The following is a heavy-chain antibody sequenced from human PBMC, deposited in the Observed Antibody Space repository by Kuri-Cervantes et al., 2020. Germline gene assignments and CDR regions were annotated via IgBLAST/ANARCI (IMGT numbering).Heavy chain of an antibody. J-gene: IGHJ2*01. CDR1: GFTFSSYS. CDR3: AKDLDDSSGYSWYFDL. Sequence: GESLKISCAASGFTFSSYSMNWVRQAPGKGLEWVSYISSSSSTIYYADSVKGRFTISRDNAKNSLYLQMNSLRAEDTAVYYCAKDLDDSSGYSWYFDLWGRGTLVTVSS. V-gene: IGHV3-48*01. CDR2: ISSSSSTI. D-gene: IGHD3-22*01.